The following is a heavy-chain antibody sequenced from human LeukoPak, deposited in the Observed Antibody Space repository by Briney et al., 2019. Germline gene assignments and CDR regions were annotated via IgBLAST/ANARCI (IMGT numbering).Heavy chain of an antibody. D-gene: IGHD3-10*01. CDR3: ARGQYGSGSYSDPLDY. CDR1: GFTFSSYG. V-gene: IGHV3-33*01. Sequence: GGSLRLSCAASGFTFSSYGMHWVRQAPGKGLEWVAVIWYDGSNKYYADSVKGRFTISRDNSKNTLYLQMNSLRAEDMAVYYCARGQYGSGSYSDPLDYWGQGTLVTVSS. J-gene: IGHJ4*02. CDR2: IWYDGSNK.